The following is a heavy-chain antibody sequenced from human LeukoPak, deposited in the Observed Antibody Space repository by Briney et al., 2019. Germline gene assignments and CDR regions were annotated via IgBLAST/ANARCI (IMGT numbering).Heavy chain of an antibody. CDR1: GFTFSSYE. CDR2: ISSTANII. J-gene: IGHJ4*02. V-gene: IGHV3-48*03. Sequence: PVGSLRLSSAASGFTFSSYEMSWVRQAPGRGLEWVSYISSTANIIYYADSVRARFTISRDNTKNSLYLQMSSLRADDTAVYYCARDGDTTGYSYYFDYWGQGTLVTAFS. D-gene: IGHD3-22*01. CDR3: ARDGDTTGYSYYFDY.